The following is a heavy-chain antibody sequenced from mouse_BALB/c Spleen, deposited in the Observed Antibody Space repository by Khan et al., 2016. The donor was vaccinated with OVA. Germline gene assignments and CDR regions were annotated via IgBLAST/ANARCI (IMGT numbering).Heavy chain of an antibody. J-gene: IGHJ2*01. CDR2: INPSTGYT. D-gene: IGHD1-1*01. V-gene: IGHV1-7*01. CDR1: GYSFVNYW. CDR3: TRLGSSYGSTFGY. Sequence: QVQLQQSGAELAKPGASVKMSCKASGYSFVNYWIHWITQRPGQGLEWIGYINPSTGYTEYNQKFKEKATLTADTPSSTAYMQLSSLTSEDSAVYHCTRLGSSYGSTFGYWGQGTTLTVSS.